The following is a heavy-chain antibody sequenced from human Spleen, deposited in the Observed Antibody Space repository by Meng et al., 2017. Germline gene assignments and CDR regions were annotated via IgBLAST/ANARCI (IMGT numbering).Heavy chain of an antibody. J-gene: IGHJ4*02. CDR1: GDSVPGKSAA. CDR3: ARGRGFFDY. Sequence: QVHLQHTGPGLGKPPRTLSLACANFGDSVPGKSAAWTWIRQATSIGFKWLGRTYYRYKWYNDYAVSVKSRITINPDTSKNQFSLQLNSVTPEDTAVYYCARGRGFFDYWGQGTLVTVSS. V-gene: IGHV6-1*01. CDR2: TYYRYKWYN.